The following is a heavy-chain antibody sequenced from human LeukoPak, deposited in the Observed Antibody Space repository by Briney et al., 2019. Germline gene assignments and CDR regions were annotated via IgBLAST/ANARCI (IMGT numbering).Heavy chain of an antibody. V-gene: IGHV3-30-3*01. CDR1: GFTFSSYA. D-gene: IGHD3-10*01. J-gene: IGHJ4*02. CDR3: ARTLGGSGTALDY. Sequence: GGSLRLSCAASGFTFSSYAMHWVRQAPGKGLEWVAVISYDGSNKYYADSVKGRFTISRDNSKNTLYLQMNSLRAEDTAVYYCARTLGGSGTALDYWGQGTLVTVSS. CDR2: ISYDGSNK.